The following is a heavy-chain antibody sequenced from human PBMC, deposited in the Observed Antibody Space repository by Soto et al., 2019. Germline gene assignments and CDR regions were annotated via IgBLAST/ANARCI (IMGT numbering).Heavy chain of an antibody. V-gene: IGHV4-4*07. J-gene: IGHJ6*02. D-gene: IGHD3-22*01. Sequence: TVSGGSISSYYWSWIRQPAGKGLEWIGRIYTSGSTNYNPSLKSRVTMSVDTSKNQFSLKLSSVTAADTAVYYCARDEMIVVGSHYYYGMDVWGQGTTVTVSS. CDR2: IYTSGST. CDR3: ARDEMIVVGSHYYYGMDV. CDR1: GGSISSYY.